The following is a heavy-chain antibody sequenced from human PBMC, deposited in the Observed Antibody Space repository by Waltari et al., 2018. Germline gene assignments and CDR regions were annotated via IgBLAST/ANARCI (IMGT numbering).Heavy chain of an antibody. D-gene: IGHD6-13*01. CDR1: GGSISSGSYY. V-gene: IGHV4-61*02. CDR3: ALYSSSRRSDAFDI. J-gene: IGHJ3*02. CDR2: IYTSGST. Sequence: QVQLQESGPGLVKPSQTLSLTCTVSGGSISSGSYYWSWIRQPAGKGLEWIGRIYTSGSTTYNPALKSRVTISVDTSKNQFSLKLSSVTAADTAVYYCALYSSSRRSDAFDIWGQGTMVTVSS.